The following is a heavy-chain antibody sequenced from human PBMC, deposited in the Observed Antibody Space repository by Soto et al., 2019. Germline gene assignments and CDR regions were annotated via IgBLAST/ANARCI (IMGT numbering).Heavy chain of an antibody. CDR2: IYYDGSNK. Sequence: QVPLVESGGGVVQPGRSLGLSCAASGFTFSSYGMHWVRQAPGKGLEWVAVIYYDGSNKYYADSVKGRFTISRDNSKNTLYLQMNSLRAEDTAVYYCARSQYSSSWYPFDYWGQGTLVTVSS. J-gene: IGHJ4*02. V-gene: IGHV3-33*01. D-gene: IGHD6-13*01. CDR1: GFTFSSYG. CDR3: ARSQYSSSWYPFDY.